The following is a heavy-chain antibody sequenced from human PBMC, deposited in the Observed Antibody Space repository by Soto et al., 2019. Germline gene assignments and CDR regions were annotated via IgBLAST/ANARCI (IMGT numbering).Heavy chain of an antibody. CDR3: ARVVKRGGDYYYGMDV. Sequence: SVKVSCKASGGTFSSYAISWVRQAPGQGLEWMGGIIPIFGTANYARKFQGRVTITADESTSTAYMELSSLRSEDTAVYYCARVVKRGGDYYYGMDVWGQGTTVTVSS. CDR2: IIPIFGTA. V-gene: IGHV1-69*13. CDR1: GGTFSSYA. D-gene: IGHD2-15*01. J-gene: IGHJ6*02.